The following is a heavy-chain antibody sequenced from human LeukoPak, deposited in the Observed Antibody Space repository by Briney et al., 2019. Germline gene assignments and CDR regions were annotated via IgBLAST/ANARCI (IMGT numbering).Heavy chain of an antibody. CDR2: IYYSGST. V-gene: IGHV4-39*07. J-gene: IGHJ4*02. D-gene: IGHD5-18*01. Sequence: PSETLSLTCTVSGGSISSSSYYWGWIRQPPGKGLEWIGSIYYSGSTYYNPSLKSRVTISVDTSKNQFSLKLSSVTAADTAVYYCATRILRSGGLDYWGQGTLVTVSS. CDR3: ATRILRSGGLDY. CDR1: GGSISSSSYY.